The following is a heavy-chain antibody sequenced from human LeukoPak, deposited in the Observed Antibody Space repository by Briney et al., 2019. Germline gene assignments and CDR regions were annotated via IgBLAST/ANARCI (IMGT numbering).Heavy chain of an antibody. CDR3: ARDYCSSTSCPLGY. CDR2: IYSGGST. D-gene: IGHD2-2*01. V-gene: IGHV3-53*01. Sequence: GGSLRLSCAASGFTVSSNYVSWVRQAPGKGLEWVSVIYSGGSTYYADSVKGRFTISRDNSKNTLYLQMNSLRAEDTAVYYCARDYCSSTSCPLGYWGQGTLVTVSS. J-gene: IGHJ4*02. CDR1: GFTVSSNY.